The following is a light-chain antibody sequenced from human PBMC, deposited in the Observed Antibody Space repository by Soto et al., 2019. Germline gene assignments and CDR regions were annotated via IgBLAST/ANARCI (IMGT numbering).Light chain of an antibody. CDR3: QQSGSSPLT. CDR2: GAS. Sequence: EVVLTHSPATLSLSPCERATLSFRASQTISSYLAWYQQKPGQAPRLLIYGASNRATGIPDRFSGSGSATDFTLTISRLEPEDFAVYFCQQSGSSPLTFGGGTKVDNK. V-gene: IGKV3-20*01. J-gene: IGKJ4*01. CDR1: QTISSY.